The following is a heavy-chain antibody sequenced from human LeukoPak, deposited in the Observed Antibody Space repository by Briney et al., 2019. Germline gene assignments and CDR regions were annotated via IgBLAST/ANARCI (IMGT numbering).Heavy chain of an antibody. Sequence: PSETLSLTCTVSGGSISSSSYSWGWIRQPPGKGLEWIVSIYYSGSTYYNPSLKSRVTISVDTSKNQFSLKLSSVTAADTAVYYCARGRVVVPAAMSSDVMTTVTSHFDYWGQGTLVTVSS. CDR2: IYYSGST. CDR3: ARGRVVVPAAMSSDVMTTVTSHFDY. CDR1: GGSISSSSYS. V-gene: IGHV4-39*07. J-gene: IGHJ4*02. D-gene: IGHD2-2*01.